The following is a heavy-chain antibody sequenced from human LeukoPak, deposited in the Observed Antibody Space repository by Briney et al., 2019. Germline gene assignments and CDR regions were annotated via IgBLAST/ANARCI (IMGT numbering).Heavy chain of an antibody. CDR2: INWNGDNI. Sequence: GRSLRLSCATPGFNFEDYAMHWVRQAPGKDLEWVSGINWNGDNIRYADSVRGRFTISRDNAKNTLYLQMNSLRAEDTAVYYCARELPFDYWGQGTLVTVSS. J-gene: IGHJ4*01. CDR3: ARELPFDY. CDR1: GFNFEDYA. V-gene: IGHV3-9*01.